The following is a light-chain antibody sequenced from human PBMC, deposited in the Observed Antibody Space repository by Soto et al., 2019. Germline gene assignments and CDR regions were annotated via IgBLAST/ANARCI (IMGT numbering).Light chain of an antibody. CDR3: QQLSNWPRT. V-gene: IGKV3-11*01. CDR2: GAS. J-gene: IGKJ1*01. Sequence: ETVLTQSPATLSLSPGERATLSCRASQSVSSDLAWYQQKPGQAPRLLIYGASNRATGIPARFSGSGSGTDFTLTISSLEAEDFAVYYCQQLSNWPRTFGQGTKVDIK. CDR1: QSVSSD.